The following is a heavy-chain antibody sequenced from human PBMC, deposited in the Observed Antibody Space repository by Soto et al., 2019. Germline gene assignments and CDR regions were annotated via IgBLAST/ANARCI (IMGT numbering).Heavy chain of an antibody. J-gene: IGHJ6*02. CDR1: GGSISSGGYS. CDR3: AREIGRSSGEWYGMDV. CDR2: IYHSGST. Sequence: PSETLSLTCAVSGGSISSGGYSWSWIRQPPGKGLEWIGYIYHSGSTYYNPSLKSRVTISVDRSKNQFSLKLSSVTAADTAVYYCAREIGRSSGEWYGMDVWGQGTTVTVSS. V-gene: IGHV4-30-2*01. D-gene: IGHD3-16*01.